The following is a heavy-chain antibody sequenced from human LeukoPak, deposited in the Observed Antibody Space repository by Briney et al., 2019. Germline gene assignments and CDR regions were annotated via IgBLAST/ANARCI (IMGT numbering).Heavy chain of an antibody. J-gene: IGHJ6*02. CDR2: IIPMFGTS. Sequence: ASVKVSCKAPGGTFSSYAISWVRQAPGQGLEWMGGIIPMFGTSTSAQKFQGRVTITADESTSTAYLELSSLSSEDTALYYCARGSAKYYHYGTDVWGQGTTITVSS. CDR1: GGTFSSYA. CDR3: ARGSAKYYHYGTDV. V-gene: IGHV1-69*13. D-gene: IGHD5-18*01.